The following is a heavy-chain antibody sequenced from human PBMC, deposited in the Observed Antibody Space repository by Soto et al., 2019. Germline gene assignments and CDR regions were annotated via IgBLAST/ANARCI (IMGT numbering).Heavy chain of an antibody. CDR1: GGSISSSSYY. CDR2: IYYSGST. CDR3: XTSDPYGVNYYYYGMDV. D-gene: IGHD4-17*01. Sequence: SETLSLTCTVSGGSISSSSYYWGWIRQPPGKGLEWIGSIYYSGSTYYNPSLKSRVTISVDTSKNQFSLKLSSVTAADTAVYYCXTSDPYGVNYYYYGMDVWGQGTTVTVSS. J-gene: IGHJ6*02. V-gene: IGHV4-39*01.